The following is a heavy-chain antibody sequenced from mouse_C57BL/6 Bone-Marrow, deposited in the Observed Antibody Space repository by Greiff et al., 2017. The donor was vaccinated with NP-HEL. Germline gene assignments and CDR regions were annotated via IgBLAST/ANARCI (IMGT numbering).Heavy chain of an antibody. D-gene: IGHD1-1*01. J-gene: IGHJ4*01. CDR2: ISNGGGST. CDR1: GFTFSDYY. CDR3: ARPSDYYGSSYYYAMDY. V-gene: IGHV5-12*01. Sequence: EVNVVESGGGLVQPGGSLKLSCAASGFTFSDYYMYWVRQTPEKRLEWVAYISNGGGSTYYPDTVKGRFTISRDNAKNTLYLQMSRLKSEDTAMYYCARPSDYYGSSYYYAMDYWGQGTSVTVSS.